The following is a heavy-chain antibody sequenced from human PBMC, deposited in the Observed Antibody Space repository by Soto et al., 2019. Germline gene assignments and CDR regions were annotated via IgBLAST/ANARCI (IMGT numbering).Heavy chain of an antibody. CDR2: IYYSGST. D-gene: IGHD1-26*01. J-gene: IGHJ4*01. CDR1: GGSISSSSYY. V-gene: IGHV4-39*01. CDR3: ARHYLGPDY. Sequence: PSETLSLSCTVSGGSISSSSYYWGWIRQPPGKGLEWIGSIYYSGSTYYNPSLKSRVTISVDTSKNQFSLKLSSVTAADTAVYYCARHYLGPDYWGQGTLVTVSS.